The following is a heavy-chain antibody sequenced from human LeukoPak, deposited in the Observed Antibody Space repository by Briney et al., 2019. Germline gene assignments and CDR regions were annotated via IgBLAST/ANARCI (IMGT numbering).Heavy chain of an antibody. D-gene: IGHD2-2*01. J-gene: IGHJ4*02. CDR3: ARHPEPGYCSSTSCHESYFDY. V-gene: IGHV3-23*01. Sequence: GGSLRLSCAASGFTFSSCAMSWVHQAPGKGLEWDSAISGSGGRPYYADSVKGRFTIPRDNSKNTLYLQMNSLRAEDTAVYYCARHPEPGYCSSTSCHESYFDYWGQGTLVTVSS. CDR2: ISGSGGRP. CDR1: GFTFSSCA.